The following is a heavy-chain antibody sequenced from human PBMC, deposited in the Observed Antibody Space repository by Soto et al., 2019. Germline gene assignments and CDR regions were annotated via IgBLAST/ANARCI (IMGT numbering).Heavy chain of an antibody. V-gene: IGHV3-21*01. CDR1: GFTFSSYS. CDR3: ARDLNVGPLFISHSYSSSWDTYYYYGMDV. Sequence: EVQLVESRGGLVKPGGSLRLSCAASGFTFSSYSMNWVRQAPGKGLEWVSSISSSSSYIYYADSVKGRFTISRDNAKNSLYLQMNSLRAEDTAVYYCARDLNVGPLFISHSYSSSWDTYYYYGMDVWGQGTTVTVSS. D-gene: IGHD6-13*01. CDR2: ISSSSSYI. J-gene: IGHJ6*02.